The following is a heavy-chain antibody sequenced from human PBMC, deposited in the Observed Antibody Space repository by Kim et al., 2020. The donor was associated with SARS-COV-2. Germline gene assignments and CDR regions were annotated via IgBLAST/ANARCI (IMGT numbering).Heavy chain of an antibody. CDR1: GFTFSSYG. J-gene: IGHJ5*02. CDR3: ARDIRLYSSGYYSSPGNWFDP. Sequence: GGSLRLSCAASGFTFSSYGMHWVRQAPGKGLEWVAVIWYDGSNKYYADSVKGRFTISRDNSKNTLYLQMNSLRAEDTAVYYCARDIRLYSSGYYSSPGNWFDPWGQGTLVTVSS. V-gene: IGHV3-33*01. CDR2: IWYDGSNK. D-gene: IGHD3-22*01.